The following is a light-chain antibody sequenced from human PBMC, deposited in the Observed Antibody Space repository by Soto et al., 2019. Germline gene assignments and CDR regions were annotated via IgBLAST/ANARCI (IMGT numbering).Light chain of an antibody. Sequence: EIVMALSEATLYVSPGERATLSCRASQSVSSNLAWYQQKPGQAPRLLIYGASTRATGIPARFSGSGSGIEFILTISSLQSEDFAVYYCQQYKNGWSFGQGTKVDIK. CDR2: GAS. J-gene: IGKJ1*01. CDR3: QQYKNGWS. V-gene: IGKV3-15*01. CDR1: QSVSSN.